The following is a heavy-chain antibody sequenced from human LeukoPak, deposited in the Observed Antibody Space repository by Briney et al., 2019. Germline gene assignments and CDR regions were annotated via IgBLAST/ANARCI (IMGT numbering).Heavy chain of an antibody. CDR1: GYKFTGYY. CDR3: AREIGGILVFDY. Sequence: ASVKVSCKASGYKFTGYYMHWVRQAPGKGLEWMGWINHNSGDSHHAQKFQGRVTMTRDTSISTAYMELSRLRSDDTAVYYCAREIGGILVFDYWGQGTLVTVSS. J-gene: IGHJ4*02. D-gene: IGHD5-18*01. CDR2: INHNSGDS. V-gene: IGHV1-2*02.